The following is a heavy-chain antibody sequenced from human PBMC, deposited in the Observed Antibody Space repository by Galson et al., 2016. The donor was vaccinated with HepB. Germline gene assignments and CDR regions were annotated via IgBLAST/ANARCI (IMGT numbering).Heavy chain of an antibody. CDR3: ARASYYYDSSDYRASYYFDY. Sequence: SLRLSCAASGFTFSTSWMSWVRQAPGKGLEWVANMKPDGREKYYVDSVKGRFTISRDNAKNSLYLQMNSLRAEDTAVYYCARASYYYDSSDYRASYYFDYWGQGTLVTVSS. D-gene: IGHD3-22*01. V-gene: IGHV3-7*01. CDR1: GFTFSTSW. J-gene: IGHJ4*02. CDR2: MKPDGREK.